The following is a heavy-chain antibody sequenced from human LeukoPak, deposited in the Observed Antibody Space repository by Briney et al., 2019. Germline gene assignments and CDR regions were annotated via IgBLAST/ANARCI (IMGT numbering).Heavy chain of an antibody. CDR2: IYSGGST. Sequence: PGGSLRLSCAASGFTFNTFDMTWVRQAPGKGLEWVSVIYSGGSTYYADSVKGRFTISRDNSKNTLYLQMNSLRAEDTAVYYCARGYYVTWGQGTLVTVSS. CDR1: GFTFNTFD. CDR3: ARGYYVT. D-gene: IGHD3-10*02. V-gene: IGHV3-66*01. J-gene: IGHJ5*02.